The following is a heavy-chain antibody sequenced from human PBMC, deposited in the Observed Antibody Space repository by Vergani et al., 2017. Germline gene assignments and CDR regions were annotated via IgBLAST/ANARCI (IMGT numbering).Heavy chain of an antibody. J-gene: IGHJ4*02. CDR3: ARERNAYYDFWSGYYTQYYFDY. D-gene: IGHD3-3*01. CDR1: GFTFDDYG. V-gene: IGHV3-20*04. CDR2: INWNGGST. Sequence: EVQLVESGGGVVRPGGSLRLSCAASGFTFDDYGLSWVRQAPGKGLEWVSGINWNGGSTGYADSVKGRFTISRDNAKKSLYLQMNSLRAEDTALYYCARERNAYYDFWSGYYTQYYFDYWGQGTLVTVSS.